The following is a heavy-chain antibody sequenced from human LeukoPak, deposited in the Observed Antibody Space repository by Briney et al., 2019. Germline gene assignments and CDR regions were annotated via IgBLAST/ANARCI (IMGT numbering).Heavy chain of an antibody. Sequence: SETLSLTCTVSGGSISSYYWSWIRQPPGKGLEWIGNIYYSGSTNYNPSLKSRVTISVDTSKNQFSLKLSSVTAADTAVYYCTWYSIAYYYMDVWGKGTTVNISS. J-gene: IGHJ6*03. D-gene: IGHD2-8*01. CDR3: TWYSIAYYYMDV. CDR1: GGSISSYY. V-gene: IGHV4-59*01. CDR2: IYYSGST.